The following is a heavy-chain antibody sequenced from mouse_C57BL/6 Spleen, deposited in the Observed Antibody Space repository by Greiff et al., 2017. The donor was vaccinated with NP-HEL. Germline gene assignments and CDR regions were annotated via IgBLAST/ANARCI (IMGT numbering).Heavy chain of an antibody. CDR2: IDPEDGDT. V-gene: IGHV14-1*01. Sequence: VQLQQSGAELVRPGASVKLSCTASGFNIKDYYMHWVKQRPEQGLEWMGRIDPEDGDTEYAPKFQGKATMTADTYSNPAYLHLSSLTSEETAVYYCTTWWLLRAMDYWGQGTSVTVSS. CDR3: TTWWLLRAMDY. D-gene: IGHD2-3*01. J-gene: IGHJ4*01. CDR1: GFNIKDYY.